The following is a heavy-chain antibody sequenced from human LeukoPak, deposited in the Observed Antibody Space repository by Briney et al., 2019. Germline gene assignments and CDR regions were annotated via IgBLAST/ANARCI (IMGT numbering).Heavy chain of an antibody. CDR2: INHSGST. CDR1: GGSFSGYY. J-gene: IGHJ5*02. V-gene: IGHV4-34*01. Sequence: SETLSLTCAVYGGSFSGYYWSWIRQPPGKGLEWSGEINHSGSTNYNPSLKSRGTISVDTSKNQFSLKLSSVTAADTAVYYCARGHYYGSSGYSNWFDPWGQGTLVTVSS. CDR3: ARGHYYGSSGYSNWFDP. D-gene: IGHD3-22*01.